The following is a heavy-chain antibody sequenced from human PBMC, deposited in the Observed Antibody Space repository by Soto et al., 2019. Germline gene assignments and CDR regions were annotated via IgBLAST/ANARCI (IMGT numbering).Heavy chain of an antibody. J-gene: IGHJ4*02. V-gene: IGHV3-30*03. CDR2: ISYDGSNK. D-gene: IGHD1-7*01. Sequence: PGGSLRLSCAASGFTFSSYGMHWVRQAPGKGLEWVAVISYDGSNKYYADSVKGRFTITRDNSKNTLYLQMNSLRAEDTAVYYCARGETGTGFRYYFDYWGQGTLVTVSS. CDR3: ARGETGTGFRYYFDY. CDR1: GFTFSSYG.